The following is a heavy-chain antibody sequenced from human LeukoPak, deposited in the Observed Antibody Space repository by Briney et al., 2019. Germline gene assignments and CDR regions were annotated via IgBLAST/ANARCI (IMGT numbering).Heavy chain of an antibody. CDR3: ARPGITYYYDSSGYPDAFDI. CDR1: GFTFSSYS. CDR2: ISSSSSTI. V-gene: IGHV3-48*02. Sequence: GGPLRLSCAASGFTFSSYSMNWVRQAPGKGLEWVSYISSSSSTIYYADSVKGRFTISRDNAKNSLYLQMNSLRDEDTAVYYCARPGITYYYDSSGYPDAFDIWGQGTMVTVSS. J-gene: IGHJ3*02. D-gene: IGHD3-22*01.